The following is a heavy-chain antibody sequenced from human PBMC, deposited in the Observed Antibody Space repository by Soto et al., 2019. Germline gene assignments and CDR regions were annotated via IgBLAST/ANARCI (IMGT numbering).Heavy chain of an antibody. D-gene: IGHD3-16*01. V-gene: IGHV3-48*03. Sequence: EVQLVESGGGLVQPGGSLRLSCAASGFTFSSYEMNWVRQAPGKGLEWVSYISSSGSTIYYADSVKGRFTISRDNAKNSLYLQMNSLRAEDTAVYYCAKQGTWGDGSNWFDPWGQGTLVTVSS. CDR2: ISSSGSTI. CDR1: GFTFSSYE. J-gene: IGHJ5*02. CDR3: AKQGTWGDGSNWFDP.